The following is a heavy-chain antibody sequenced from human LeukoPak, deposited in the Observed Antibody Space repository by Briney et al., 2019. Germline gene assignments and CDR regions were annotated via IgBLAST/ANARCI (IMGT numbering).Heavy chain of an antibody. CDR1: GFTFSSYA. V-gene: IGHV3-23*01. J-gene: IGHJ4*02. CDR3: AKWSRNSIYYFDY. Sequence: GGSLRLSCAASGFTFSSYAMSWVRQAPGKGLEWVSAISGSGDSTYYADSVKGRFTISRDNSKNTLYLQMDSLRAEDTALYYCAKWSRNSIYYFDYWGQGTLVTVSS. CDR2: ISGSGDST. D-gene: IGHD4-23*01.